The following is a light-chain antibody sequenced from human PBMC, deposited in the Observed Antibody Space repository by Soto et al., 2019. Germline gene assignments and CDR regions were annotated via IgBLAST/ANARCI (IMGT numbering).Light chain of an antibody. CDR1: SSDVGGYNY. CDR2: DVS. V-gene: IGLV2-14*01. CDR3: SSYTSSSTIGVV. Sequence: QSALTQPASVSGSPGQSITISCTGTSSDVGGYNYVSWYQQHPGKAPKLMIYDVSNRPSGVSNRFSGSKSGNTASLTISGRQAEDEADYYCSSYTSSSTIGVVFGGGTKLTVL. J-gene: IGLJ2*01.